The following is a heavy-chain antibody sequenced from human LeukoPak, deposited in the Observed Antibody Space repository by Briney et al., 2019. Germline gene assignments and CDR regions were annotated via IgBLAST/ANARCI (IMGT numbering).Heavy chain of an antibody. V-gene: IGHV1-2*02. CDR3: ARENPYYYDSSGYWFDP. Sequence: ASVKVPCKASGYTFTGYYMHWVRQAPGQGLEWMGWINPNSGGTNYAQKFQGRVTMTRDTSISTAYMELSRLRSDDTAVYYCARENPYYYDSSGYWFDPWGQGTLITVSS. CDR1: GYTFTGYY. D-gene: IGHD3-22*01. J-gene: IGHJ5*02. CDR2: INPNSGGT.